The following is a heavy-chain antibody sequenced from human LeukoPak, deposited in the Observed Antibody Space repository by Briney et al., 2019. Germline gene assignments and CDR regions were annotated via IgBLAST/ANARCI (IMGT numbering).Heavy chain of an antibody. CDR2: IKSKTDGGTT. CDR3: TPDISGYDYVWGSYRNFDY. D-gene: IGHD3-16*02. CDR1: GFTFSNAW. V-gene: IGHV3-15*01. J-gene: IGHJ4*02. Sequence: GGSLRLSCAASGFTFSNAWMSWVRQAPGKGLEWVGRIKSKTDGGTTDCAAHVKGRFTISRDDSKNTLYLQMNSLKTEDTAVYYCTPDISGYDYVWGSYRNFDYWGQGTLVTVSS.